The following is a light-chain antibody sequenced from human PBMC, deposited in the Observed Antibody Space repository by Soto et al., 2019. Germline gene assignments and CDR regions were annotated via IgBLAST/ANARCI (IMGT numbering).Light chain of an antibody. CDR2: AAS. CDR3: LQDNNYPYT. J-gene: IGKJ2*01. V-gene: IGKV1-6*01. CDR1: QGIRND. Sequence: AVQMTQSPSSLSASVGYRITITCLASQGIRNDLAWYQQKPGKAPNLLIYAASRLHIGVPSRFSGSGSGTDFTLTITGLQPEDFETYYCLQDNNYPYTFGQGTTVDIK.